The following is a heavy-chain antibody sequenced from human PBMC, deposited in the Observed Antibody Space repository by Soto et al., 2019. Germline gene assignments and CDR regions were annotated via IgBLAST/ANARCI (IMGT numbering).Heavy chain of an antibody. CDR2: IKSKTDGGTT. J-gene: IGHJ4*02. Sequence: PGGSLRLSCAASGFTFSNAWMNWVRQAPGKGLEWVGRIKSKTDGGTTDYAAPVKGRFTISRDDSKNTLYLQMNSLKTEDTAVYYCTTDDSSGSPHAPIDYWGQGTLVTVSS. CDR3: TTDDSSGSPHAPIDY. D-gene: IGHD3-22*01. CDR1: GFTFSNAW. V-gene: IGHV3-15*07.